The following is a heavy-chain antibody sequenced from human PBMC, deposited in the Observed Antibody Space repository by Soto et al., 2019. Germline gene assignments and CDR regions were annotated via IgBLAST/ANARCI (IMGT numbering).Heavy chain of an antibody. V-gene: IGHV4-59*11. J-gene: IGHJ6*02. CDR3: ARDGREASGMDV. CDR1: GGSISSHY. CDR2: IYYRGST. D-gene: IGHD1-26*01. Sequence: SETLSLTCTVAGGSISSHYCSWVRQAPGKGLEWIGRIYYRGSTSYNPSLRSRSTISVDTSNNQFSLKLNSVTTADTAVYYCARDGREASGMDVWGQGTKVTVSS.